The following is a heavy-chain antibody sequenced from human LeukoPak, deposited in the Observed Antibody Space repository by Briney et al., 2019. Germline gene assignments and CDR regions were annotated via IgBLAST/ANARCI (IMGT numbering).Heavy chain of an antibody. CDR2: IYTSGST. V-gene: IGHV4-4*07. D-gene: IGHD5-18*01. CDR3: ARISGYSYAHFDY. Sequence: SETLSLTCTVSRDSISDYYWSWIRQPAGKGLELIGRIYTSGSTNYNPSLKSRVTISVDTSKNQFSLNLSSVTAADTAVYYCARISGYSYAHFDYWGQGTLVTVSS. J-gene: IGHJ4*02. CDR1: RDSISDYY.